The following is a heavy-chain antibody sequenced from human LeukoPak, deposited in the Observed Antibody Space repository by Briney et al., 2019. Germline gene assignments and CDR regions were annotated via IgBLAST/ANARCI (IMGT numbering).Heavy chain of an antibody. CDR1: GGSFSGYY. V-gene: IGHV4-34*01. J-gene: IGHJ4*02. CDR3: ARGWGYYGSGRTPHYFDY. Sequence: SETLSLTCAVSGGSFSGYYWSWIRQPPGKGLEWIGEINHSGSTNYNPSLKSRVTISVDTSKNQFSLKLSSVTAADTAVYYCARGWGYYGSGRTPHYFDYWGQGTLVTVSS. D-gene: IGHD3-10*01. CDR2: INHSGST.